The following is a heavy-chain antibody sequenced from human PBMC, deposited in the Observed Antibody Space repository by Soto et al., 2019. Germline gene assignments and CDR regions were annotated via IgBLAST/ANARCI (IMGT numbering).Heavy chain of an antibody. J-gene: IGHJ5*01. D-gene: IGHD6-13*01. V-gene: IGHV1-24*01. CDR3: TVESKFSFGSNNRGGFDP. CDR1: RYTLRELS. CDR2: FDPEDGET. Sequence: ASVKVSCKVSRYTLRELSIHWVRQPPGKGLEWMGGFDPEDGETIYAQKFQGKLTMTEDTSTDTAYMELSSLRSEDTAVYYCTVESKFSFGSNNRGGFDPWGQGTLVTVSS.